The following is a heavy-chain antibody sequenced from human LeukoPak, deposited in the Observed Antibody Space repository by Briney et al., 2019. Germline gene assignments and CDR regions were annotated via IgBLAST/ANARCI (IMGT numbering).Heavy chain of an antibody. D-gene: IGHD5-18*01. V-gene: IGHV1-8*01. Sequence: ASVTVSCKASGYTFTSYDINWVRQATGQGLEWMGWMNPNSGNTGYAQKFQGRVTMTRNTSISTAHMELSSLRSEDTAVYYCAGGRVTVGTYYYSLDVWGKGPRSPSP. CDR1: GYTFTSYD. CDR3: AGGRVTVGTYYYSLDV. J-gene: IGHJ6*03. CDR2: MNPNSGNT.